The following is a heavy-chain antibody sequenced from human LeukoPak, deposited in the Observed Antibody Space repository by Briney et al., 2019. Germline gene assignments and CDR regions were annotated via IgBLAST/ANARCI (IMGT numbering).Heavy chain of an antibody. CDR2: IYPGDSDT. D-gene: IGHD3-10*01. Sequence: GESLKISCLGSGYTFTRYWIGWVRQMPGKGLEWMGIIYPGDSDTRYSPSFQGQVTITADKSITTAYLQWSSLKASDTAMYYGARHAVYFGSGNRAFDIWGQGTMVTVSS. J-gene: IGHJ3*02. CDR3: ARHAVYFGSGNRAFDI. CDR1: GYTFTRYW. V-gene: IGHV5-51*01.